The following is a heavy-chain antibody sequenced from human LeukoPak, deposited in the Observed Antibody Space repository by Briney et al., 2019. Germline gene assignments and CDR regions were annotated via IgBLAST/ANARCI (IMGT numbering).Heavy chain of an antibody. Sequence: GASVKVSCKASGYTFSNYGISRVRQAPGQGLEWMGWISAYNGNTNYAQNIQGRVTMTTDTSTSTAYMELRSLKSDDTAVYYCARDGGRADTDVFDIWGQGTMVTVSS. J-gene: IGHJ3*02. CDR1: GYTFSNYG. CDR3: ARDGGRADTDVFDI. D-gene: IGHD2-15*01. V-gene: IGHV1-18*04. CDR2: ISAYNGNT.